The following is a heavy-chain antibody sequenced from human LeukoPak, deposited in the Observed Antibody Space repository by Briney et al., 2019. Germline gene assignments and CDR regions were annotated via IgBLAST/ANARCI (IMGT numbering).Heavy chain of an antibody. CDR2: IIPIFGTA. D-gene: IGHD2-2*01. CDR3: ARAQLLTPTQWVDP. V-gene: IGHV1-69*13. CDR1: GGTFSSYA. Sequence: GASVKVSCKASGGTFSSYAISWVRQAPGQGLEWMGGIIPIFGTANYAQKFQGRVTITADESTSKAYMELSSLRYDDTGEYYGARAQLLTPTQWVDPWGQGTLVTVSS. J-gene: IGHJ5*02.